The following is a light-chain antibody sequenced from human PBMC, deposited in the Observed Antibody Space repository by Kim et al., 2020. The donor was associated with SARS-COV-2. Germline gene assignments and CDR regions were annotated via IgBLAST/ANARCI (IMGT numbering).Light chain of an antibody. CDR3: QVWDSNYHVV. CDR1: KIGTKS. Sequence: SYELTQPPSVSVAPGQTARITCGGNKIGTKSVHWYQQKSDQAPILVIYYDTERPSGIPERLSGSKSGNTATLTISRVEAGDEADYYCQVWDSNYHVVFG. J-gene: IGLJ1*01. CDR2: YDT. V-gene: IGLV3-21*04.